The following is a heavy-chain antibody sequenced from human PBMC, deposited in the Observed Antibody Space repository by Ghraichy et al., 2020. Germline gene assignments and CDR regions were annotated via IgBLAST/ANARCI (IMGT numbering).Heavy chain of an antibody. J-gene: IGHJ4*02. CDR3: ARGAIAVAGMEGFDY. Sequence: SETLSLTCTVSGGSISSSSYYWGWIRQPPGKGLEWIGSIYYSGSTYYNPSLKSRVTISVDTSKNQFSLKLSSVTAADTAVYYCARGAIAVAGMEGFDYWGQGTLVTVSS. CDR2: IYYSGST. D-gene: IGHD6-19*01. V-gene: IGHV4-39*07. CDR1: GGSISSSSYY.